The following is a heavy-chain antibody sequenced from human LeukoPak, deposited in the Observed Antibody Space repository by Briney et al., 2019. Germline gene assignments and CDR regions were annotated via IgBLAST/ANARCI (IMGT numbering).Heavy chain of an antibody. Sequence: SETLSLTCTVSGGSISSYYWSWIRQPAGRGLEWIGHIYNSGSTNYNPSLKGRVTMSVATSKNQFSLHLSPVTAADTAVYYCARSAFLVTAPGLYYFDYWGQGTLVAVSS. CDR2: IYNSGST. D-gene: IGHD6-13*01. CDR1: GGSISSYY. J-gene: IGHJ4*02. CDR3: ARSAFLVTAPGLYYFDY. V-gene: IGHV4-4*07.